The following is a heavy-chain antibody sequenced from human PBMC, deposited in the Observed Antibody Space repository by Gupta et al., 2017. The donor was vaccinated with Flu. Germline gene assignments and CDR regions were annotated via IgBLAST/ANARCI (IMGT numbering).Heavy chain of an antibody. CDR3: TSNDRAYYGLDY. V-gene: IGHV3-15*01. Sequence: NGGMGWVRQAAEKGVGWVVSIKSNTDGGTTAYVAPVKGRLTISSDDSNNPLYLKMNSLNTEDKAVYYCTSNDRAYYGLDYWGQGTLVTVSS. CDR2: IKSNTDGGTT. CDR1: NGG. D-gene: IGHD1-1*01. J-gene: IGHJ4*02.